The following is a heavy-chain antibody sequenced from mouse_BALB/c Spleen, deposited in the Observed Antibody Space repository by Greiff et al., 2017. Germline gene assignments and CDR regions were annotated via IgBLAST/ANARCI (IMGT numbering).Heavy chain of an antibody. CDR2: IWGDGST. Sequence: QVQLKESGPGLVAPSQSLSITCTVSGFSLTSYGVSWVRQPPGKGLDWLGVIWGDGSTNYHSALISRVSISKDNSKSQVFLKLNSLQTDDTATYYCAKLDYYGSTYGGFDVWGAGTTVTVSS. CDR1: GFSLTSYG. J-gene: IGHJ1*01. D-gene: IGHD1-1*01. CDR3: AKLDYYGSTYGGFDV. V-gene: IGHV2-3*01.